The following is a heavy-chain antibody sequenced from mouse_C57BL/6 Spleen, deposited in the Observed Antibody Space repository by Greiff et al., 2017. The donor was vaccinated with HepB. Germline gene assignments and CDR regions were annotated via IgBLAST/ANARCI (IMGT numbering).Heavy chain of an antibody. V-gene: IGHV1-58*01. D-gene: IGHD1-1*01. J-gene: IGHJ1*03. CDR1: GYTFTSYG. CDR2: IYIGNGYT. CDR3: ARGHYGSSSWYFDV. Sequence: VQLKESGAELVRPGSSVKMSCKTSGYTFTSYGINWVKQRPGQGLEWIGYIYIGNGYTEYNEKFKGKATLTSDTSSSTAYMQLSSLTSEDSAIYFCARGHYGSSSWYFDVWGTGTTVTVSS.